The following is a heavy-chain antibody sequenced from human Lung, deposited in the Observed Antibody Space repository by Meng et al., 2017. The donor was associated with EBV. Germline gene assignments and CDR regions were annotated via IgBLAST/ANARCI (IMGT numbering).Heavy chain of an antibody. D-gene: IGHD2-15*01. Sequence: QGALEEAGPGLVEPVGTLSLPCAVSGGSIGTNVWCIWVRQPPGKGLEWIGEIFHSGGSNYNPSFKSRVTMSVDKSKNQFSLKLTSVTAADTAVYYCARSDENKYCTGGSCYSNWFDPWGPGTLVTVSS. CDR1: GGSIGTNVW. J-gene: IGHJ5*02. V-gene: IGHV4-4*02. CDR3: ARSDENKYCTGGSCYSNWFDP. CDR2: IFHSGGS.